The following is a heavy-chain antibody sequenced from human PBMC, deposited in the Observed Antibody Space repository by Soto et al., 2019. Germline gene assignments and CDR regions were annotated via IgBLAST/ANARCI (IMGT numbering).Heavy chain of an antibody. CDR1: GFPFSSYT. V-gene: IGHV3-30*09. Sequence: QEHLVESGGGVVQPGGSLTLSCTASGFPFSSYTMHWLRRAPGKGLEWVGIISFYGRSKYYADWLKGRIVISRDNSKDSLYLQMDTLRPDDTAIYYCARDTVTSLTPYQGFYYYGMDVWGQGTTVTVSS. CDR3: ARDTVTSLTPYQGFYYYGMDV. J-gene: IGHJ6*02. CDR2: ISFYGRSK. D-gene: IGHD2-2*01.